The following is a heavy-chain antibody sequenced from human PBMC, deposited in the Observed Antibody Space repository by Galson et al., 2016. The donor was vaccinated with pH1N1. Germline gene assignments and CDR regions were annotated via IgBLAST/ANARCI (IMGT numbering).Heavy chain of an antibody. CDR1: GFTLSDYY. D-gene: IGHD6-13*01. CDR3: AREWGIGAAGPLDS. J-gene: IGHJ4*02. V-gene: IGHV3-11*01. CDR2: IGSSGNV. Sequence: SLRLSCAASGFTLSDYYMNWIRETPERGLEWLSSIGSSGNVAYADSVKGRFTIPRDNAQNSLRLQMDSLRVDDTALYYCAREWGIGAAGPLDSWGQGALVIVSS.